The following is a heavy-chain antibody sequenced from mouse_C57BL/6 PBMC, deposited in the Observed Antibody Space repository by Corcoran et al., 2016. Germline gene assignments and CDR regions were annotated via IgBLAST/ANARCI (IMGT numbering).Heavy chain of an antibody. Sequence: QVQLQQSGAELVKPGASVKISCKASGYAFSSYWMNWVKQRPGKGLEWIGQIYPGDGGTIYNQKFKGKATLTVDKSSSTAYMELRSLTSEDTAVYYCAKGYYGSPFYWYFDVWGTGTTVTVSS. J-gene: IGHJ1*03. CDR3: AKGYYGSPFYWYFDV. V-gene: IGHV1-80*01. CDR1: GYAFSSYW. D-gene: IGHD1-1*01. CDR2: IYPGDGGT.